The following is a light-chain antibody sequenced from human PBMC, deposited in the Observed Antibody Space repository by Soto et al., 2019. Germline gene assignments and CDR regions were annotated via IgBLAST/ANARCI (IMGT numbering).Light chain of an antibody. CDR3: QQCKNWPPFT. J-gene: IGKJ2*01. V-gene: IGKV3-15*01. Sequence: EIVMTQSPATLSVSPGERATLSCRASQSVSNNLAWYQQRPGQAPRLLIYGASTRATGIPARFSGSGSGTEFTLTISSLQSEHFAVYYCQQCKNWPPFTFGQGTKLEIK. CDR2: GAS. CDR1: QSVSNN.